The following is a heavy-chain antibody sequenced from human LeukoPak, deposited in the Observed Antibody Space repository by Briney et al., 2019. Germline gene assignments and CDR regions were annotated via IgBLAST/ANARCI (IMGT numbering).Heavy chain of an antibody. Sequence: PGGSLRLSCAASGFTFSGYWMSWVRQAPGKGLEWVANINQDGSQRYYVDSLKGRFTVSRDNAKNSLYLQMNSLRAEDTAVYYCARDKGDDYGDYRNAFDIWGQGTMVTVSS. CDR1: GFTFSGYW. CDR3: ARDKGDDYGDYRNAFDI. D-gene: IGHD4-17*01. J-gene: IGHJ3*02. V-gene: IGHV3-7*01. CDR2: INQDGSQR.